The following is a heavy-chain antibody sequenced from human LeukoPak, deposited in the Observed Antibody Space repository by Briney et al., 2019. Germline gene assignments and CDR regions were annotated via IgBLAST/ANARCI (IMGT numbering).Heavy chain of an antibody. Sequence: GASVKVSCKASGYTFTGYYMHWVRQAPGQGLEWMGWINPNSGGTNYAQKFQGRVTMTRDTSISTAYMELSRLRSDDTAVYYCARLLWFGELSRWFDPWGQGTLVTVSS. V-gene: IGHV1-2*02. CDR2: INPNSGGT. J-gene: IGHJ5*02. D-gene: IGHD3-10*01. CDR1: GYTFTGYY. CDR3: ARLLWFGELSRWFDP.